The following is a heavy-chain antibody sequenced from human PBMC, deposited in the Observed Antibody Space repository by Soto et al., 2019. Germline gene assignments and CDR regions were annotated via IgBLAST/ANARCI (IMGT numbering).Heavy chain of an antibody. CDR3: ARMGDSSGYSGWFDP. CDR1: GYTFTSYA. J-gene: IGHJ5*02. Sequence: ASVKVSCKASGYTFTSYAMHWVRQAPGQRLEWMGWINAGNGNTKYSQKFQGRVTITRDTSASTAYMELSSLRSEDTAVYYCARMGDSSGYSGWFDPWGQGTLVTVS. V-gene: IGHV1-3*01. CDR2: INAGNGNT. D-gene: IGHD3-22*01.